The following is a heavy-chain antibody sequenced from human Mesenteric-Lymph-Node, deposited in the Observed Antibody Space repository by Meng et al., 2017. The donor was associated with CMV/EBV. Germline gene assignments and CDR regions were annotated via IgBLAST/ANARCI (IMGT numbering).Heavy chain of an antibody. CDR3: ARTDSWVDAFDI. CDR2: LFPNDEK. J-gene: IGHJ3*02. Sequence: SGPTLVKPTESLTLTCTVSGFSLSSSRAGVSWIRQPPGKALEWLAHLFPNDEKTYSTSLRTRLTISEDTSKSQVFLTMTNMDPMDTATYFCARTDSWVDAFDIWGQGTMVTVSS. V-gene: IGHV2-26*01. D-gene: IGHD2-15*01. CDR1: GFSLSSSRAG.